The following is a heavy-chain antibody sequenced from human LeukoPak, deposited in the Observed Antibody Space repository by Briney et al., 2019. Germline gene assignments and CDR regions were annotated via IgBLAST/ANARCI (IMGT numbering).Heavy chain of an antibody. CDR2: VDYNGST. J-gene: IGHJ5*02. Sequence: SETLSLTCSVSGASVSSSHWNWIRQSPGKGLEWIANVDYNGSTKYNPSLRGRGTMSLDTSKNQFHLKLESVTAADTARYFCARGCYETFDRCGQGTLVTVSS. D-gene: IGHD2-2*01. V-gene: IGHV4-59*02. CDR3: ARGCYETFDR. CDR1: GASVSSSH.